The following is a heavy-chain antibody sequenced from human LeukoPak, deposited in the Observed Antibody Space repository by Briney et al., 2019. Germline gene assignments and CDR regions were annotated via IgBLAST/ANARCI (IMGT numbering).Heavy chain of an antibody. CDR3: AAELYGVYTDCCTFHL. J-gene: IGHJ3*01. V-gene: IGHV1-58*01. Sequence: SVKVSCKTSGFTFSTSAVQWVRQARGQRLEWIGWFIVGSGATNYAQSLQGRFTITRDMSTNTAYMELSSLGSEDSAVYYCAAELYGVYTDCCTFHLWGQGTLVTVSS. CDR1: GFTFSTSA. CDR2: FIVGSGAT. D-gene: IGHD4-17*01.